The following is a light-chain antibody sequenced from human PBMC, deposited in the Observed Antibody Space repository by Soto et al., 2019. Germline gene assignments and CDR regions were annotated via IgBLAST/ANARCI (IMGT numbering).Light chain of an antibody. Sequence: DIVLTQSPGTLSLSPGERAPLSCKARQSLNSDYLAWYQQKTGQPPRILIYGASTRATAIPDRFSGRGSGTDFTLTISRLEPEDFEVYYCQQYGSSRRTFGQGTKVDIK. V-gene: IGKV3-20*01. J-gene: IGKJ1*01. CDR3: QQYGSSRRT. CDR1: QSLNSDY. CDR2: GAS.